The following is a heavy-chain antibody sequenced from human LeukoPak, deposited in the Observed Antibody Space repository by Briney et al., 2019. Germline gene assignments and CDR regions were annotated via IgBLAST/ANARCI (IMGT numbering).Heavy chain of an antibody. CDR1: GGSFSGYY. V-gene: IGHV4-34*01. Sequence: SETLSLTCAVYGGSFSGYYWSWIRQPPGKGLEWIGEINHSGSTNYNPSLKSRVTISVDTSKNQFSLKLSSVTAADTAVYYCASLLSCRSTSCYGYIWVDPWGQGTLVTVSS. D-gene: IGHD2-2*01. CDR3: ASLLSCRSTSCYGYIWVDP. J-gene: IGHJ5*02. CDR2: INHSGST.